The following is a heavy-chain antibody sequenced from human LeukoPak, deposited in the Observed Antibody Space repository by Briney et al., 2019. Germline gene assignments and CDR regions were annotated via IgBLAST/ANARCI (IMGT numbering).Heavy chain of an antibody. CDR3: ARDGNYGSGNSYSSAAGGFDI. V-gene: IGHV3-33*01. CDR1: GFTFSNYG. J-gene: IGHJ3*02. D-gene: IGHD3-10*01. CDR2: IFEVGSTQ. Sequence: GGALRLSCAASGFTFSNYGMHWVRQAPGKGLEWVAVIFEVGSTQYTADSVKGRFTISPDNSKNTRYLQMNSLRAEDTAVYYCARDGNYGSGNSYSSAAGGFDIWGQGTMVTVSS.